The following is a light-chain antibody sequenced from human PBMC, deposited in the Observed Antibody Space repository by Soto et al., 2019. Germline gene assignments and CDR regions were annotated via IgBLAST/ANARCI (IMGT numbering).Light chain of an antibody. J-gene: IGKJ4*01. CDR2: GAS. CDR3: QQYSNWPFSLT. CDR1: QSVSRN. V-gene: IGKV3-15*01. Sequence: EIVMTQSPATLSVSPGERATLSCRASQSVSRNLAWYQQKPGQAPRLLIYGASTMATGIPARFSGSGSGTYFTLTISSLQSEDFAVYYCQQYSNWPFSLTFGGGTKVEIK.